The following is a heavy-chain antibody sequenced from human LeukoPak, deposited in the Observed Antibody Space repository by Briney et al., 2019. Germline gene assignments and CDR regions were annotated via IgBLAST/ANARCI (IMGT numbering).Heavy chain of an antibody. V-gene: IGHV4-59*01. CDR2: IYYSGST. CDR3: ARDLADYYGSGSFNWFDP. Sequence: SETLSLTCTVSGGSISSYYWSWIRQPPGKGLEWIGYIYYSGSTNYNPSLKSRVTISVDTSKNQFSLKLSSVTAADTAVYYCARDLADYYGSGSFNWFDPWGQGTLVTVSS. J-gene: IGHJ5*02. CDR1: GGSISSYY. D-gene: IGHD3-10*01.